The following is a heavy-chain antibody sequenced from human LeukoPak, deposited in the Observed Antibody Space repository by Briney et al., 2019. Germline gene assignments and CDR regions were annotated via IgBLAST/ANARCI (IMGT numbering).Heavy chain of an antibody. Sequence: PGGSLRLSCAASGFTFSSHWMFWVRHSTGKGVGWVSRINDDGSRKIYVDSVRGRFIISRHNAKNTQYVQTTGERDEGTAVYFCARPPIDRNAYYFGSAWDYMDVWGKGTTVTVSS. CDR2: INDDGSRK. CDR3: ARPPIDRNAYYFGSAWDYMDV. D-gene: IGHD3-16*01. J-gene: IGHJ6*03. CDR1: GFTFSSHW. V-gene: IGHV3-74*01.